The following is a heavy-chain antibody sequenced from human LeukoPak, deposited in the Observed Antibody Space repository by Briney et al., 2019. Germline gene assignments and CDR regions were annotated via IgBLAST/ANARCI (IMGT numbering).Heavy chain of an antibody. CDR2: INWNGGST. CDR3: ARSVTRGKDYMDV. D-gene: IGHD4-17*01. CDR1: GFTFDDYG. V-gene: IGHV3-20*04. Sequence: TGGSLRLSCAASGFTFDDYGMSWVRHAPGKGLEWVSGINWNGGSTGYADSVKGRFTISRDNAKNSLYLQMNSLRAEDTALYYCARSVTRGKDYMDVWGKGTTVTVSS. J-gene: IGHJ6*03.